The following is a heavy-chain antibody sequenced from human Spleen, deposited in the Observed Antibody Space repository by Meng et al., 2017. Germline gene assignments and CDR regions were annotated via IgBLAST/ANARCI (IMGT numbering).Heavy chain of an antibody. D-gene: IGHD1-7*01. V-gene: IGHV4-4*02. Sequence: QWQLQESGPGLVKPSGTLSLTCGVSGCSITSNNRWSWVRQPPGKGLEWIGEIYHSGSANYNPSLKSRLTISVDKSKTQFSLTLSSVTAADTAVYYCARKYGNYPYYFDYWGQGTLVTVSS. CDR3: ARKYGNYPYYFDY. CDR2: IYHSGSA. J-gene: IGHJ4*02. CDR1: GCSITSNNR.